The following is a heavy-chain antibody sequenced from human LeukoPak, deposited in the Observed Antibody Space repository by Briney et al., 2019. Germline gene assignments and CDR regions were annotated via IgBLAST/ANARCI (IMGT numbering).Heavy chain of an antibody. CDR3: ARSQLGGKYYFDY. CDR2: ISGSGGST. D-gene: IGHD7-27*01. CDR1: GFTFSSYA. V-gene: IGHV3-23*01. Sequence: GGSLRLSRAASGFTFSSYAMSWVRQAPGKGLEWVSAISGSGGSTYYADSVKGRFTISRDNAKNSLYLQMNSLRAEDTAVYYCARSQLGGKYYFDYWGQGTLVTVSS. J-gene: IGHJ4*02.